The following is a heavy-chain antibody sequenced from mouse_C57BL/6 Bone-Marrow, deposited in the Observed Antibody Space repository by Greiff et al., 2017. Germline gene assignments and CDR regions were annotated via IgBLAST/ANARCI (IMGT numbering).Heavy chain of an antibody. CDR3: ARSGTTVVLDY. J-gene: IGHJ2*01. Sequence: EVKLVESGPELVQPGASVKISCKASGYSFPDYNMNWVKQSNGQSLEWIGVVNPNYGTTSSNQKFKGKATLTVDQSSSTAYMQLNSLTADDSAVYYCARSGTTVVLDYWGQGTTLTVSS. V-gene: IGHV1-39*01. CDR1: GYSFPDYN. D-gene: IGHD1-1*01. CDR2: VNPNYGTT.